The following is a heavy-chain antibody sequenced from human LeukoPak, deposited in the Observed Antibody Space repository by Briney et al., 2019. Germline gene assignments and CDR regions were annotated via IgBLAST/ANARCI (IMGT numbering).Heavy chain of an antibody. J-gene: IGHJ4*02. V-gene: IGHV4-31*03. CDR2: INYSGST. CDR3: ARGSAVAQSSF. CDR1: GGSINSGGHY. D-gene: IGHD6-19*01. Sequence: SETPSLTCTVSGGSINSGGHYWSWIRQHPGKGLEWIGYINYSGSTYYNPSLKSRVTISIDTSQNQFSLKLSSVTAADTAVYYCARGSAVAQSSFWGQGTLVIVSS.